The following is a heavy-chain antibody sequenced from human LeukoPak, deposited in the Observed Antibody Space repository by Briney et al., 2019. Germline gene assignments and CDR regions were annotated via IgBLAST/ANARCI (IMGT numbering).Heavy chain of an antibody. CDR2: INHSGST. CDR3: ARGLRYGDNGYYFDY. CDR1: GGSFSGYY. D-gene: IGHD4-23*01. V-gene: IGHV4-34*01. Sequence: SETLSLTCAVYGGSFSGYYWSWIRQPPGKGLEWIGEINHSGSTNYNPSLKSRVTISVDTSKNQFSLKLSSVTAADTAVYYCARGLRYGDNGYYFDYWGQGTLVTVSS. J-gene: IGHJ4*02.